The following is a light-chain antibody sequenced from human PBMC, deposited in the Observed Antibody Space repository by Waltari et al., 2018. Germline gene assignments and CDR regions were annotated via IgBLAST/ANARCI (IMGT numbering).Light chain of an antibody. CDR1: QSISSY. CDR3: QQSYRTPWWT. Sequence: DIQMTQSPSSLSASVGDRVTITCRASQSISSYLNWYQQKPGKAPKLLIYAASSLQSGFPSRFSVSGSGTDFTLTISSLQPEDFATYYCQQSYRTPWWTFDQGTKVEIK. V-gene: IGKV1-39*01. J-gene: IGKJ1*01. CDR2: AAS.